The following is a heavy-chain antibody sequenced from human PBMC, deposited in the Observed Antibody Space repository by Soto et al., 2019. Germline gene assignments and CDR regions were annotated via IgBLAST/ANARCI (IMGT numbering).Heavy chain of an antibody. J-gene: IGHJ4*02. CDR2: IYYSGST. D-gene: IGHD1-1*01. V-gene: IGHV4-31*03. CDR1: GGSISSGGYY. CDR3: ARWPQLEPRFDY. Sequence: QVQLQESGPGLVKPSQTLSLTCTVSGGSISSGGYYWSWIRQHPGKGLEWIGYIYYSGSTYYNPSLKSRVTISVAPSKNHSPLKLSSVTAADTAVYYCARWPQLEPRFDYWGQGTLVTVSS.